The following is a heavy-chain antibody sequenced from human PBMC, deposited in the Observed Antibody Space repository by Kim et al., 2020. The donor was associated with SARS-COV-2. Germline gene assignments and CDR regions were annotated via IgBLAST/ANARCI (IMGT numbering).Heavy chain of an antibody. CDR2: ISSSSSTI. D-gene: IGHD1-26*01. CDR3: ARVTEGAYYYYYGMDV. Sequence: GGSLRLSCAASGFTFSSYSMNWVRQAPGKGLEWVSYISSSSSTIYYADSVKGRFTISRDNAKNSLYLQMNSLRDEDTAVYYCARVTEGAYYYYYGMDVWGQGTTVTVSS. V-gene: IGHV3-48*02. CDR1: GFTFSSYS. J-gene: IGHJ6*02.